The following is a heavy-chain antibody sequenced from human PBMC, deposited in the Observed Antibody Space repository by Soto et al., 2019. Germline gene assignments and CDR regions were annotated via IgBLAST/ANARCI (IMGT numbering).Heavy chain of an antibody. Sequence: EVQLLESGGDVVRPGGSLRLSCAASGFTFSSYAMGWVRQAPGKGLEWVAGVSRAGTYTFYADSVRGRFSISRDDSRDTVDLYMNALRGDDPAVYFCVKYTVTEALGESWGQGTLVSVSS. V-gene: IGHV3-23*01. CDR1: GFTFSSYA. CDR3: VKYTVTEALGES. J-gene: IGHJ5*02. CDR2: VSRAGTYT. D-gene: IGHD3-16*01.